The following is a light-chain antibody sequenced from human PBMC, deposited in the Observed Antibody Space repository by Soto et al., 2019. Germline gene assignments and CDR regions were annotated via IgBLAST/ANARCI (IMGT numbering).Light chain of an antibody. Sequence: EIVMTQSPATLSVSPGERATLSCRASQSVSSKLAWYQQKPGQAPRLLIYGASTRATGIPARFSGSGSGTEFTLTISSLQSEDFAVYYCQQYNNWPPLTFGGGNTVEIK. CDR3: QQYNNWPPLT. CDR2: GAS. V-gene: IGKV3-15*01. J-gene: IGKJ4*01. CDR1: QSVSSK.